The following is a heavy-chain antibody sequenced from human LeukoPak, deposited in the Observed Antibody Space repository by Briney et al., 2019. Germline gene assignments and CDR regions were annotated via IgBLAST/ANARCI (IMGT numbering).Heavy chain of an antibody. CDR3: APSGSYSGSLDY. CDR2: INPNSGGT. J-gene: IGHJ4*02. D-gene: IGHD3-10*01. Sequence: ASVKVSCKASGYTFTGYYVHWVRQAPGQGLEWMGWINPNSGGTNYAQKFQGRVTMTRDTSISTAYMELSRLRSDDTAVYYCAPSGSYSGSLDYWGQGTLVTVSS. CDR1: GYTFTGYY. V-gene: IGHV1-2*02.